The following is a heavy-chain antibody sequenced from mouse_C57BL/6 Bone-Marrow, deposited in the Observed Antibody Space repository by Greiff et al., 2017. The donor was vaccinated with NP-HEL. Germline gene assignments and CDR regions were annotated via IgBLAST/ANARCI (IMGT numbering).Heavy chain of an antibody. J-gene: IGHJ4*01. CDR1: GYTFTSYW. D-gene: IGHD1-1*01. CDR2: INPSSGYT. V-gene: IGHV1-7*01. Sequence: QVTLKVSGAELAKPGASVKLSCKASGYTFTSYWMHWVKQRPGQGLEWIGYINPSSGYTKYNQKFKDKATLTADKSSSTAYMQLSSLTYEDSAVYYCARSPLITTVVADYAMDYWGQGTSVTVSS. CDR3: ARSPLITTVVADYAMDY.